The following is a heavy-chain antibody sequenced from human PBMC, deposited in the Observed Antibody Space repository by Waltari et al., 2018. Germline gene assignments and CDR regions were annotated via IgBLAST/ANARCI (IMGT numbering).Heavy chain of an antibody. CDR3: TRGGGTYNVDY. J-gene: IGHJ4*02. V-gene: IGHV1-2*02. D-gene: IGHD1-1*01. CDR1: GYTFTAYY. CDR2: INPNSGST. Sequence: QVQLVQSGAEVKKPGASMRVSCEASGYTFTAYYVHWVRQAPGQGLEWMGWINPNSGSTIYAQNFQGRVTMTRDTSISTAYMELSGLRSDDTAVYYCTRGGGTYNVDYWGQGTLVTVSS.